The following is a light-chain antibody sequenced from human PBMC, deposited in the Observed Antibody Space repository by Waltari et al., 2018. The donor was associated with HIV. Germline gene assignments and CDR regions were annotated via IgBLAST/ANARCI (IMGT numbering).Light chain of an antibody. J-gene: IGKJ4*01. CDR2: STS. Sequence: DLQMTQSPSSPSASVGDTVAITCRASQGIKNFLAWFQQRPGQAPRSLIYSTSTLQSGVPSKFGGSGSGTNYTLTISNLQPEDVATYYCQQFFSYPLTFGGGTKVEIK. V-gene: IGKV1-16*02. CDR3: QQFFSYPLT. CDR1: QGIKNF.